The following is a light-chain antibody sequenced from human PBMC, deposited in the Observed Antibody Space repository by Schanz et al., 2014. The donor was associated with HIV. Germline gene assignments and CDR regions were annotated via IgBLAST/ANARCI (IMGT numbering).Light chain of an antibody. CDR1: SSDVGGYNF. J-gene: IGLJ3*02. V-gene: IGLV2-8*01. Sequence: QSALTQPPSASGSPGQSVTISCTGSSSDVGGYNFVSWFQQHPGKAPKLMIYEVTRRPSGVPDRFSASKSDNSASLTVSGLQAEDEADYYCQSWDSSLSGSKVFGGGTKLTVL. CDR3: QSWDSSLSGSKV. CDR2: EVT.